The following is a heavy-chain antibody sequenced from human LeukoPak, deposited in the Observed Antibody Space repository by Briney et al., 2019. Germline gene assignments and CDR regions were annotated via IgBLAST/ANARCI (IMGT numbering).Heavy chain of an antibody. Sequence: PGGSLRLSCAASGFTFSSYAMHWVRLPPGKGLEWVSRLNSDASSTDYADSVRGRFTISRDNAKNTLYLQMSSLRAEDTAVYYCIGGAYGDHRVWYFDLWGRGTLVTVSS. CDR2: LNSDASST. D-gene: IGHD4-17*01. CDR3: IGGAYGDHRVWYFDL. V-gene: IGHV3-74*01. CDR1: GFTFSSYA. J-gene: IGHJ2*01.